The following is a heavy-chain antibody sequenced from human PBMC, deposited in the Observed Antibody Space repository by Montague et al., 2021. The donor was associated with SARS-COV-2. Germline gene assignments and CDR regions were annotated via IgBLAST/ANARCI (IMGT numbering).Heavy chain of an antibody. CDR1: GGSIGSYY. V-gene: IGHV4-59*13. CDR2: IYYSGST. D-gene: IGHD5-24*01. CDR3: ARGDVEMATIKSGGPFYHFDY. J-gene: IGHJ4*02. Sequence: SETLSLTCTVSGGSIGSYYWSWIRQPPGKGLEWIGYIYYSGSTNXNPSLKSPVTISVDTSKNQFSLKLSSVTAADTAVYYCARGDVEMATIKSGGPFYHFDYWGQGTPVTVSS.